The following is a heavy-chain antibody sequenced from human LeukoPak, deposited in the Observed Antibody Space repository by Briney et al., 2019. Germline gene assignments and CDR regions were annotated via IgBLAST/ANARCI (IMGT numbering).Heavy chain of an antibody. D-gene: IGHD3-16*01. CDR1: GFTFSSYS. J-gene: IGHJ6*02. CDR3: ASGRVGSYYYGMDV. CDR2: ISGSSSYI. Sequence: GGSLRLSCAASGFTFSSYSMNWVRQAPGKGLEWVSCISGSSSYIYYADSVKGRFTISRDNAKNSLYLQTNSLRAEDTAVYYCASGRVGSYYYGMDVWGQGTTVTVSS. V-gene: IGHV3-21*01.